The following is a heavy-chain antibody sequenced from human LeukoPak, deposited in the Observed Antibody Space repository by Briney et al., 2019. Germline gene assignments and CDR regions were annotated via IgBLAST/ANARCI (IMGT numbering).Heavy chain of an antibody. CDR3: ARDGGTGYSGFDLQY. V-gene: IGHV3-66*01. CDR2: IYSGGGT. D-gene: IGHD5-12*01. CDR1: GFTVNY. J-gene: IGHJ4*02. Sequence: GGSLRLSCAASGFTVNYMTWVRQAPGKGLEWVSVIYSGGGTYYAASVKGRFTISRDNSKNTLYLQMNSLRAEDTAVYYCARDGGTGYSGFDLQYWGQGTLVTVSS.